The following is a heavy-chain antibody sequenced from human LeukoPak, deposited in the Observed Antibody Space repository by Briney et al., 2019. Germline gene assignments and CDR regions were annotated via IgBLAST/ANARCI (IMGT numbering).Heavy chain of an antibody. CDR1: GFTFSRYW. CDR2: IKQDGSPK. D-gene: IGHD3-10*01. Sequence: GGSLRLSCSASGFTFSRYWMSWVRQAPGKGLEWVTNIKQDGSPKFYVASVKGRFTISRDNAKNSLYLQMNSLRVEDTAVYYCVRGDYYDSGTSFIDAFDIWGQGTMVTVSS. V-gene: IGHV3-7*01. J-gene: IGHJ3*02. CDR3: VRGDYYDSGTSFIDAFDI.